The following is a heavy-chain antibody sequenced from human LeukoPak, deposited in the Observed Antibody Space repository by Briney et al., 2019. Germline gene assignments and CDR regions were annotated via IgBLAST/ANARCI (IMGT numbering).Heavy chain of an antibody. Sequence: SETLSLTCAVYGGSFSGYYWSWIRQPPGKGLGWIGEINHSGSTNYNPSLKSRVTISVDTSKNQFSLKLSSVTAADTAVYYCARGAGPYYYYYYGMDVWGQGTTVTVSS. CDR1: GGSFSGYY. J-gene: IGHJ6*02. V-gene: IGHV4-34*01. CDR2: INHSGST. CDR3: ARGAGPYYYYYYGMDV.